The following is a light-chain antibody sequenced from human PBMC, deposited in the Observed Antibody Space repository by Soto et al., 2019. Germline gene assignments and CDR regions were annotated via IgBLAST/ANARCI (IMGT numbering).Light chain of an antibody. Sequence: DIQMTQSPSTLSASVGDRVTITCRASQSISGLLAWYQQKPGNAPKLLLCEASRVENGVPSRFSGSVSGTEVTLTISSLQPDDFATYYCQQENSYPLTFGGGTKVEIK. CDR1: QSISGL. J-gene: IGKJ4*01. V-gene: IGKV1-5*03. CDR2: EAS. CDR3: QQENSYPLT.